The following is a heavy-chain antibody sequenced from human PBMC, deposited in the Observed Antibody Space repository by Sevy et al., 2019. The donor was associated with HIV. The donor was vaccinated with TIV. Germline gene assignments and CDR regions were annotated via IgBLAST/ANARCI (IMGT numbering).Heavy chain of an antibody. Sequence: ASVKVSCKASGYTFTSYGISWVRQAPGQGLEWMGWISAFNGNTNYAQKLQGRVTMTTDTSTSTAYMELRSLRSDDTAVYYCARDAATTVTTGGTFFDYWDQGTLVTVSS. CDR2: ISAFNGNT. J-gene: IGHJ4*02. CDR3: ARDAATTVTTGGTFFDY. CDR1: GYTFTSYG. V-gene: IGHV1-18*01. D-gene: IGHD4-17*01.